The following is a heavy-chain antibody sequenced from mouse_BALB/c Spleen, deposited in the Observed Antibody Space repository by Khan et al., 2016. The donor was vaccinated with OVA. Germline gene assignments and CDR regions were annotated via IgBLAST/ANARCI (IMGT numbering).Heavy chain of an antibody. J-gene: IGHJ3*01. V-gene: IGHV1S135*01. CDR3: ARGTFDY. Sequence: VRLQQSGPELMRPGASVNISCTASGYSFTSYYIHWVKQSHGKGLEWIGYIDPFNGGTDYNQKFKGKATLTVDKSSNTAYLHLSSLTSEDSAVYYCARGTFDYWGQGTLVTVS. D-gene: IGHD3-3*01. CDR1: GYSFTSYY. CDR2: IDPFNGGT.